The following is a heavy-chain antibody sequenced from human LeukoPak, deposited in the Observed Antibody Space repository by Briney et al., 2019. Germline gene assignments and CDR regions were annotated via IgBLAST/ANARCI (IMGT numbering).Heavy chain of an antibody. V-gene: IGHV3-11*06. Sequence: LSLTCAVYGGSFSGYYWSWIRQPPGKGLEWVSSISENSKDIFYVDSVKGRFTISRDNAKNSLYLQMNSLRADDTAVYYCAREVDEAFDIWGQGTMVTVSS. CDR2: ISENSKDI. CDR1: GGSFSGYY. CDR3: AREVDEAFDI. J-gene: IGHJ3*02.